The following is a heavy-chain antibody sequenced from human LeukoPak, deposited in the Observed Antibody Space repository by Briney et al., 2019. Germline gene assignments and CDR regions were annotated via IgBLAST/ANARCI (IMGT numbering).Heavy chain of an antibody. D-gene: IGHD6-19*01. V-gene: IGHV3-30*04. CDR1: GFTFSSYA. J-gene: IGHJ4*02. CDR3: ARALYSSGWYMDY. CDR2: ISYDGSNK. Sequence: GRSLRLSCAASGFTFSSYAMHWVRQAPGKGLEWVAVISYDGSNKYYADSVKGRFTISRDNPKNTLYLQMNSLRAEDTAVYYCARALYSSGWYMDYWGQGTLVTVSS.